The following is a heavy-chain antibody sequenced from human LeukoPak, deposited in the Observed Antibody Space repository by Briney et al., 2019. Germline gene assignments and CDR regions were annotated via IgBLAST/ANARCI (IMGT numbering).Heavy chain of an antibody. J-gene: IGHJ6*03. Sequence: ASVKVSCKASGYTFTSYYMHWVRQAPGQGLEWRGIINPSGGSTSYAQKFQGRVTMTRDMSTSTVYMELSSLRSEDTAVYYCARDQRVETAAGDYYYYYMDVWGKGTTVTVSS. V-gene: IGHV1-46*01. D-gene: IGHD6-13*01. CDR3: ARDQRVETAAGDYYYYYMDV. CDR2: INPSGGST. CDR1: GYTFTSYY.